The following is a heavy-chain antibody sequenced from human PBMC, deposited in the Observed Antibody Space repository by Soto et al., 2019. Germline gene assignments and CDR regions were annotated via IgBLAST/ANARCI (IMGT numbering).Heavy chain of an antibody. J-gene: IGHJ4*02. D-gene: IGHD6-13*01. V-gene: IGHV1-3*01. CDR3: ARAQIHIAAAGRESLGY. Sequence: GASVKVSCKASGYTFASYAMHWVRQAPGQRLEWMGWINAGNGNTKYSQKFQGRVTITRDTSASTAYMELSSLRSEDTAVYYCARAQIHIAAAGRESLGYWGQGTLVTVSS. CDR1: GYTFASYA. CDR2: INAGNGNT.